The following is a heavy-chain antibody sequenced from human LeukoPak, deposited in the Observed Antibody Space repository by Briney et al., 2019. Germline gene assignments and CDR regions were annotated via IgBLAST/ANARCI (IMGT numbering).Heavy chain of an antibody. Sequence: SQTLSLTCTVSGGSISSGGYYWSWIRQPPGKGLEWIGYIYHSGSTYYNPTLKSRVTISVDRSKNQFSLKLSSVTAADTAVYYCARIVVAATRDFDYWGQGTLVTVSS. CDR2: IYHSGST. V-gene: IGHV4-30-2*01. J-gene: IGHJ4*02. D-gene: IGHD2-15*01. CDR3: ARIVVAATRDFDY. CDR1: GGSISSGGYY.